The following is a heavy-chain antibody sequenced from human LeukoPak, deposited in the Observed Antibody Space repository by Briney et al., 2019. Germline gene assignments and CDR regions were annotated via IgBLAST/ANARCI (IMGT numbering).Heavy chain of an antibody. V-gene: IGHV3-48*02. Sequence: GGSLRLSCAASGFTFSSYSMNWVRQAPGKGLEWVSYISSSSSTIYYADSVKGRFTVSRDNAKNSLYLQMNSLRDEDTAVYYCARVGPLWFGELFTPLPYYYYYGMDVWGQGTTVTVSS. CDR1: GFTFSSYS. CDR2: ISSSSSTI. D-gene: IGHD3-10*01. CDR3: ARVGPLWFGELFTPLPYYYYYGMDV. J-gene: IGHJ6*02.